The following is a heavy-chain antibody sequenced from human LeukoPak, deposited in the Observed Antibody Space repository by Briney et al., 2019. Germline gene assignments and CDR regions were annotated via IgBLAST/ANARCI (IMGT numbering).Heavy chain of an antibody. J-gene: IGHJ3*02. D-gene: IGHD3-16*01. CDR1: GYTFASYD. CDR2: MNPNSGNA. CDR3: ARAHWGSSGRSGASDI. V-gene: IGHV1-8*01. Sequence: ASVKVSCKASGYTFASYDINWVRQATGQGLEWMGWMNPNSGNAGYAQKFQGRVTMTRNTSINTAYMQLSSLRSEDTAVYYCARAHWGSSGRSGASDIWGQGTVVTVSS.